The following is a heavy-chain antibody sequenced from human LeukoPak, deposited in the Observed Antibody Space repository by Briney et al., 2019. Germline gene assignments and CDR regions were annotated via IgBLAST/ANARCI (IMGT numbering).Heavy chain of an antibody. J-gene: IGHJ4*02. Sequence: EASVTVSCKASGYTFSNYDINWVQQVTGQGLEWMGWMNPDSGNTGYAQRFQGRVTLTRNPSISTAYMEVSSLRSEDTAVYFCARGTTRNYGDFDYWGQGTLVTVSS. CDR3: ARGTTRNYGDFDY. D-gene: IGHD3-10*01. CDR1: GYTFSNYD. V-gene: IGHV1-8*01. CDR2: MNPDSGNT.